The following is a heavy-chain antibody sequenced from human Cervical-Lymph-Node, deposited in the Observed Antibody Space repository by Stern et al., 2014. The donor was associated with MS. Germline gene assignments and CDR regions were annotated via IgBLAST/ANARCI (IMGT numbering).Heavy chain of an antibody. D-gene: IGHD3-3*01. Sequence: QLVESGGGLVQPGRSLRLSCAASGFTFDDYAMHWVRQAPGKGLEWVSGITLNSVSVGYADSLKGRFTISRDNAKNSLYLQMNSLRGDDTALYYCAKGSGGSGYYPVALDYWGQGTLVTVSS. CDR3: AKGSGGSGYYPVALDY. V-gene: IGHV3-9*01. CDR1: GFTFDDYA. CDR2: ITLNSVSV. J-gene: IGHJ4*02.